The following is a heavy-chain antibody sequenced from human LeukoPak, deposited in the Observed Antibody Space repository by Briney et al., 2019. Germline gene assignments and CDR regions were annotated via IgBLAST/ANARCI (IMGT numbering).Heavy chain of an antibody. J-gene: IGHJ6*02. CDR1: GYTFTGYY. CDR3: ARARPSIAAGGPYYYYGMDV. D-gene: IGHD6-13*01. V-gene: IGHV1-2*02. CDR2: INPNSGGT. Sequence: ASVKVSCKASGYTFTGYYMHWVRQAPGRGLEWMGWINPNSGGTNYAQKFQGRVTMTRDTSISTAYMELSRLRSDDTAVYYCARARPSIAAGGPYYYYGMDVWGQGTTVTVSS.